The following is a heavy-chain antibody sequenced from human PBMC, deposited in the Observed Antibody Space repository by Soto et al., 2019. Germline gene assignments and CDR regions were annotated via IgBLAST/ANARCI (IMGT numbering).Heavy chain of an antibody. CDR3: ARLGFYYQSLDP. J-gene: IGHJ5*02. D-gene: IGHD3-22*01. CDR1: GDSISSYY. V-gene: IGHV4-59*08. CDR2: LYYGRSA. Sequence: SETLSLTCAVSGDSISSYYCMWIRQPPGKGLESIGYLYYGRSANYNPSLKSRVTISLETSKSQFSLRLSSVTAADTAVYFCARLGFYYQSLDPWGPGTLVTVSS.